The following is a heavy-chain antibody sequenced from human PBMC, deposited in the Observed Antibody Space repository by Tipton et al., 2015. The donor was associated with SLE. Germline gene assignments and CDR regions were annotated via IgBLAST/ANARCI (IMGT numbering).Heavy chain of an antibody. CDR2: ISSSSSYI. CDR1: GFTFSSYS. Sequence: SLRLSCAASGFTFSSYSMNWVRQAPGKGLEWVSSISSSSSYIYYADSVKGRFTISRDNAKNSLYLQMNSLRAEDTAVYYCAGGPSRKLDYWGQGTLVTVSS. V-gene: IGHV3-21*01. J-gene: IGHJ4*02. CDR3: AGGPSRKLDY.